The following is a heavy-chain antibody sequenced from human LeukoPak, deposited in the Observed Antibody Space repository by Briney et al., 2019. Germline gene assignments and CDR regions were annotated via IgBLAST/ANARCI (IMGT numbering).Heavy chain of an antibody. CDR1: GFGISTYY. J-gene: IGHJ4*02. CDR3: ASHYCSRGTCYCDV. Sequence: GGSLRLSCAVSGFGISTYYMSWVRQAPGKGLEWLCIVYSGGTTSYADSVRGRFTLSRDISKNTVSLQMNDLRVADTAVYYCASHYCSRGTCYCDVWGGGAVVIASS. D-gene: IGHD6-13*01. V-gene: IGHV3-53*01. CDR2: VYSGGTT.